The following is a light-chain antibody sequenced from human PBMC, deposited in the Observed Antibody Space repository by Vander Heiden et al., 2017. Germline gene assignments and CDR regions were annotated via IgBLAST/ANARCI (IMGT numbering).Light chain of an antibody. J-gene: IGKJ1*01. V-gene: IGKV1-5*03. CDR3: QQWNSYPWT. CDR2: KAS. CDR1: QSIFIW. Sequence: DIQMTQSPSTLSASVGDRVTITCRASQSIFIWLAWYQQKPGKAPKLLIYKASSLETWVPSRFSGSGSGTEFTLTISSLQPDDFATYHCQQWNSYPWTFGQGTKVEIK.